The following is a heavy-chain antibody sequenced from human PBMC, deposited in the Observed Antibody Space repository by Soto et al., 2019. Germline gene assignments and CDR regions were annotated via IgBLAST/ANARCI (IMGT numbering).Heavy chain of an antibody. J-gene: IGHJ6*02. V-gene: IGHV3-7*01. CDR1: GFTFSSYG. CDR3: ATHSGYYYYGLDV. Sequence: PGGSLRLSCAASGFTFSSYGMHWARQAPGKGLEWVANIKQDGSEKYYVDSVKGRFTISRDNAKNSLYLQMNSLRAENTAVYYCATHSGYYYYGLDVGGQGTTVTVSS. CDR2: IKQDGSEK. D-gene: IGHD1-26*01.